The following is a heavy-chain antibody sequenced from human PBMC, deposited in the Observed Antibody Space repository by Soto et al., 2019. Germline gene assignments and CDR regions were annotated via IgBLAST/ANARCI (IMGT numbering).Heavy chain of an antibody. CDR3: ARHRPGPYDY. V-gene: IGHV4-31*03. CDR1: GGSISSGGYY. J-gene: IGHJ4*02. CDR2: IYHSGTT. Sequence: PSETLSLTCTVSGGSISSGGYYWGWIRQHPGKGLEWIGYIYHSGTTYYNPSLKSRVTISVDTSKNQFSLKLTSVTAADTAVYYCARHRPGPYDYWGQGTLVTVSS. D-gene: IGHD2-8*02.